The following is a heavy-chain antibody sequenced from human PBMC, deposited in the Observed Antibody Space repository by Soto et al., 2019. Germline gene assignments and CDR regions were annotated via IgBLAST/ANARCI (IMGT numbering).Heavy chain of an antibody. Sequence: GESLKVSSRGSGYSFASYWSGWVRQMTGKGLEWMGIIYPGDSDTTYSPSFQGQVTSSADKSIGTAYLQWSSLKASDTAMYYCARRTTVVKGGFDIWGQGTVVTVSS. CDR3: ARRTTVVKGGFDI. CDR2: IYPGDSDT. V-gene: IGHV5-51*01. CDR1: GYSFASYW. D-gene: IGHD4-17*01. J-gene: IGHJ3*02.